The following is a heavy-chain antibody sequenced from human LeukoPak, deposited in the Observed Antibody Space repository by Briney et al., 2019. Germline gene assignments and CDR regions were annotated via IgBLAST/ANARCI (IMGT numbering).Heavy chain of an antibody. CDR2: ISYDGSNK. D-gene: IGHD2-21*02. CDR3: ARPAYCGGNCYYFPDY. V-gene: IGHV3-30*04. Sequence: PGRSLRLSCAASGFTFSSYAMHWVRQAPGKGLEWVAVISYDGSNKYYADSVKGRFTISRDNSKNTLYLQMNSLRAEDTAVYYCARPAYCGGNCYYFPDYWGQGTLVTVSS. CDR1: GFTFSSYA. J-gene: IGHJ4*02.